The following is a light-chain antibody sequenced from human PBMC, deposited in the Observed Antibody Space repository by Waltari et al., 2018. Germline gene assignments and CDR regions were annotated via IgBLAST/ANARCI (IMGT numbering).Light chain of an antibody. V-gene: IGLV4-69*01. CDR2: VRRDGSH. Sequence: QLVLTQSPSVSASLGASVRLTCTLSSGHSAVVWHQQRPEQGPQYLMTVRRDGSHAKADGIPDRFSGSTSGAARYLTISGLQSEDEADYYCQTWGTDVPYVFGSGAKVTVL. CDR3: QTWGTDVPYV. CDR1: SGHSA. J-gene: IGLJ1*01.